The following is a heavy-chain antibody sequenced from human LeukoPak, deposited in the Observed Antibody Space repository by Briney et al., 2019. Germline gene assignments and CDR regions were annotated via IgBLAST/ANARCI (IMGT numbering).Heavy chain of an antibody. Sequence: SVKVSCKASGGTFSSYAISWVRQAPGQGLEWMGRIIPIFGTANYAQKFQGRVTITTDESTSSAYMELSSLRSEDTAVYYCARGSRTYYYDSSVYYTLDYWGQGTLVTVSS. J-gene: IGHJ4*02. CDR2: IIPIFGTA. CDR3: ARGSRTYYYDSSVYYTLDY. D-gene: IGHD3-22*01. CDR1: GGTFSSYA. V-gene: IGHV1-69*05.